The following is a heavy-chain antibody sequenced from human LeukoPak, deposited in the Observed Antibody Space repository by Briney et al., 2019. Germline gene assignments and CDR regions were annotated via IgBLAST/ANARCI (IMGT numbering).Heavy chain of an antibody. CDR2: ISGSGGST. CDR1: GFTFSSYA. D-gene: IGHD3-16*01. Sequence: GGSLRVSCAASGFTFSSYAMSWVRQTPGKGLEWVSAISGSGGSTSYADSVKGRFTISRDNSKNTLYLQMNSLRAEDTAVYYCATSLTGGNYYMDVWGKGTTVTVSS. CDR3: ATSLTGGNYYMDV. V-gene: IGHV3-23*01. J-gene: IGHJ6*03.